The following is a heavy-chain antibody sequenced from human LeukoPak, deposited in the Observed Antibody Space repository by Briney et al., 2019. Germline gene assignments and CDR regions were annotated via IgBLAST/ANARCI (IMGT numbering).Heavy chain of an antibody. CDR2: IIPILGIA. CDR3: ASGYYYDSSGYYYPHYFDY. D-gene: IGHD3-22*01. Sequence: SVKVSCKASGGTFSSYAISWVRQAPGQGLEWMGRIIPILGIANYAQKFQGRVTITADKSTSTAYMELNSLRSEDTAVYYCASGYYYDSSGYYYPHYFDYWGQGTLVTVSS. J-gene: IGHJ4*02. V-gene: IGHV1-69*04. CDR1: GGTFSSYA.